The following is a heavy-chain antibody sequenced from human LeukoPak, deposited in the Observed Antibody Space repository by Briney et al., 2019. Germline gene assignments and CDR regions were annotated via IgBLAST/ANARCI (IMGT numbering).Heavy chain of an antibody. Sequence: ASVKVSCKASGGTFSSYAISWVRQAPGQGLEWMGGIIPIFGTANYAQKFQGRVTITADESTSTAYMELSSLRSEDTAVYYCARVIPTRRYCSSTSCLGAFDIWGQGTMVTVSS. CDR2: IIPIFGTA. D-gene: IGHD2-2*01. CDR1: GGTFSSYA. CDR3: ARVIPTRRYCSSTSCLGAFDI. J-gene: IGHJ3*02. V-gene: IGHV1-69*13.